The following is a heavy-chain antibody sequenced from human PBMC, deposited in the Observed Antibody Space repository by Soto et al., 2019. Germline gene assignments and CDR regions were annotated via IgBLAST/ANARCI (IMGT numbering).Heavy chain of an antibody. CDR1: GGSFSGYY. D-gene: IGHD1-20*01. J-gene: IGHJ4*02. CDR3: ARGMGYNGY. CDR2: INHSGST. V-gene: IGHV4-34*01. Sequence: SETLSLTCAVYGGSFSGYYWSWIRQPPGKGLEWIGEINHSGSTNYNPSLKSRVTISVDTSKNQFSLKLSSVTAADTAVYYCARGMGYNGYWGQGTLVTVSS.